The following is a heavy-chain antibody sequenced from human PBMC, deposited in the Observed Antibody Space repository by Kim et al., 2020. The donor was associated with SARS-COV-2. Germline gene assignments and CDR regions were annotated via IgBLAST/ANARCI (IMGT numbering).Heavy chain of an antibody. J-gene: IGHJ4*02. Sequence: ASVKVSCKVSGYTLTELSMHWVRQAPGKGLEWMGGFDPEDGETIYAQKFQGRVTMTEATSTDTAYMELSSLRSEDTAVYYCATRSEILRWFGEHHFDYWGQGTLVTVSS. D-gene: IGHD3-10*01. V-gene: IGHV1-24*01. CDR1: GYTLTELS. CDR3: ATRSEILRWFGEHHFDY. CDR2: FDPEDGET.